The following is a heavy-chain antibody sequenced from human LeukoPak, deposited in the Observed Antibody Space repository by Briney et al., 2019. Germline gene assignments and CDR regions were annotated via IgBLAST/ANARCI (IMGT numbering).Heavy chain of an antibody. D-gene: IGHD6-13*01. J-gene: IGHJ5*02. Sequence: ASVKVSCKASGYTFTSYDINWVRQATGQGLGWMGWMNPNSGNTGYAQKFQGRVTITRNTSISTAYMELSSLRSEDTAVYYCARDRAAAGKNWFDPWGQGTLVTVSS. CDR2: MNPNSGNT. CDR3: ARDRAAAGKNWFDP. V-gene: IGHV1-8*03. CDR1: GYTFTSYD.